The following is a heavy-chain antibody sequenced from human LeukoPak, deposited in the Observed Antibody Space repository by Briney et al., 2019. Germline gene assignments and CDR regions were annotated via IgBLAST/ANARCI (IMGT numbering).Heavy chain of an antibody. Sequence: GGSLRLSCGASGFTFSSYEMNWVRQAPGKGLEWVGFIRSKAYGGTTEYAASVKGRFTISRDDSKSIAYLQMNSLKTEDTAVYYCTRDLGQLDYFDYWGQGTLVTASS. CDR2: IRSKAYGGTT. CDR3: TRDLGQLDYFDY. D-gene: IGHD6-6*01. CDR1: GFTFSSYE. V-gene: IGHV3-49*04. J-gene: IGHJ4*02.